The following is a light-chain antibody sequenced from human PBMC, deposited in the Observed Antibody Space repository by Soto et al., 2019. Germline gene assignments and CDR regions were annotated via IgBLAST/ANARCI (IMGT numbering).Light chain of an antibody. Sequence: QSLLTQPASVSGSPGQSITISCTGTSSDVGGYNYVSWYQQHPGKAPKLMIYDVSNRPSGVSNRFSGSKSGNTASLTISGLQAEDEADYYCSSYTSSSTSYVFGTGTKVT. CDR1: SSDVGGYNY. CDR3: SSYTSSSTSYV. CDR2: DVS. V-gene: IGLV2-14*01. J-gene: IGLJ1*01.